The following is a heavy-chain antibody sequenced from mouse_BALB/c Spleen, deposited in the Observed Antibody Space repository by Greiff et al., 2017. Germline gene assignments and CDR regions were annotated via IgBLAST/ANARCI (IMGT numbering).Heavy chain of an antibody. J-gene: IGHJ1*01. CDR3: ARQGTHYGSSLYWYFDV. CDR1: GFTFSSYT. V-gene: IGHV5-12-2*01. Sequence: EVMLVESGGGLVQPGGSLKLSCAASGFTFSSYTMSWVRQTPEKRLEWVAYISNGGGSTYYPDTVKGRFTISRDNAKNTLYLQMSSLKSEDTAMYYCARQGTHYGSSLYWYFDVWGAGTTVTVSS. CDR2: ISNGGGST. D-gene: IGHD1-1*01.